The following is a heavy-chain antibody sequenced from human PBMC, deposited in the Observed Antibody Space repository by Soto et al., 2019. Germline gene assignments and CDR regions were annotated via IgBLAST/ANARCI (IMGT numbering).Heavy chain of an antibody. CDR3: ARPPGYISAWYYFDL. J-gene: IGHJ4*02. CDR2: ISPKSGGT. CDR1: GYSFIDYY. Sequence: QVQLVQSGAEVKKPGASVKVSCEASGYSFIDYYTHWVRQAPGQGFEWMGRISPKSGGTNYAQKFEGRVTLTWDTSLNTAYMELSSLKSDDTAVYYCARPPGYISAWYYFDLWGQGTRVTVSS. V-gene: IGHV1-2*02. D-gene: IGHD6-19*01.